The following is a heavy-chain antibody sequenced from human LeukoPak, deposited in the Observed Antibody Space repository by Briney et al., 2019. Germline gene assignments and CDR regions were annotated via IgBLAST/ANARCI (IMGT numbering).Heavy chain of an antibody. CDR3: ARDSSGDTLPGAFDI. V-gene: IGHV3-48*04. CDR1: GFTFSSYS. J-gene: IGHJ3*02. Sequence: PGGSLRLSCAASGFTFSSYSMNWVRQAPGKGLEWASYISSSSSTIYYADSVKGRFTISRDNAKNSLYLQMNSLRAEDTAVYYCARDSSGDTLPGAFDIWGQGTMVTVSS. D-gene: IGHD2-15*01. CDR2: ISSSSSTI.